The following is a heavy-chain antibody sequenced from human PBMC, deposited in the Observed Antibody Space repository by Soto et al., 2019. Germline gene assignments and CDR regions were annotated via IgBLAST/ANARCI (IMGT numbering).Heavy chain of an antibody. CDR3: ARDQRTYEHLAPNYYYYGMDV. J-gene: IGHJ6*02. V-gene: IGHV4-61*01. CDR1: GGSVSSGSYY. D-gene: IGHD5-12*01. Sequence: SETLSLTCTVSGGSVSSGSYYWSWIRQPPGKGLEWIGYIYYSGSTNYNPSLKSRVTISVDTSKNQFSLKLSSVTAADTAVYYCARDQRTYEHLAPNYYYYGMDVWGQGTTVTVSS. CDR2: IYYSGST.